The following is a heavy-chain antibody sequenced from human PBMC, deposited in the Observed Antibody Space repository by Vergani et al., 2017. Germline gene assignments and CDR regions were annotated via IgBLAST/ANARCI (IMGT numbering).Heavy chain of an antibody. V-gene: IGHV3-11*06. CDR1: GFTFSDYY. CDR3: ARDHTAIDY. Sequence: VQLVESGGGVVQPGRSLRLSCAASGFTFSDYYMNWIRQAPGKGLEWVSYISSSSSYTNYADSVKGRFTTPRDNAKNALYLQMNSLRAEDTAVYYCARDHTAIDYWGQGTLVTGSS. J-gene: IGHJ4*02. CDR2: ISSSSSYT.